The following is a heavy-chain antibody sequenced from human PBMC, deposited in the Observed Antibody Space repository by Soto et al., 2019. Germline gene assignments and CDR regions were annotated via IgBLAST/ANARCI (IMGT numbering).Heavy chain of an antibody. D-gene: IGHD3-22*01. CDR2: IDPSDSQT. CDR3: ARQIYDSDTGPNFQYYFDS. V-gene: IGHV5-10-1*01. J-gene: IGHJ4*02. Sequence: GASLKISCKGSGYSFAGYWISWVRQKPGKGPVWMGRIDPSDSQTYYSPSFRGHVTISVTKSITTVFLQWSSLRASDTAMYYCARQIYDSDTGPNFQYYFDSWGQGPPVTVSS. CDR1: GYSFAGYW.